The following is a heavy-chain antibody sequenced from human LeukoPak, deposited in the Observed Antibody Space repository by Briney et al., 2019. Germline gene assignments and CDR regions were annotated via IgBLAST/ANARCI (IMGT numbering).Heavy chain of an antibody. V-gene: IGHV3-23*01. CDR1: GFTVSNFG. J-gene: IGHJ6*02. CDR3: AKHPNYYYGVEV. CDR2: ISISATT. Sequence: GGSLRLSCAAYGFTVSNFGMSWVRQGPGKGLEGVSRISISATTYYADSVKGRFTISRDNSKNTLYLQMNSLRVDDTAVYYCAKHPNYYYGVEVWGQGTTVTVSS.